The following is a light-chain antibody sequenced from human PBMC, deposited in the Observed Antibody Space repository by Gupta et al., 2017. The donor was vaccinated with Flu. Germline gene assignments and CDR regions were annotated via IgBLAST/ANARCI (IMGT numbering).Light chain of an antibody. Sequence: QTVVTQEPWFSVSPGGTVTLTCGLSSGSVSAIYYVSWYPQTPGQAPRTLIYATNIRSSGVPVRFSGSILGNKAALTITGAQADDESNYYCVLFMGSGTWVFGGGTKLTVL. CDR1: SGSVSAIYY. V-gene: IGLV8-61*01. CDR2: ATN. J-gene: IGLJ3*02. CDR3: VLFMGSGTWV.